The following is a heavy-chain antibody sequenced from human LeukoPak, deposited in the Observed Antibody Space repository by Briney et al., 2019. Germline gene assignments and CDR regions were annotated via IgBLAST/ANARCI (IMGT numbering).Heavy chain of an antibody. CDR2: ISSSSSYT. CDR3: ANSPDCSNTRCYNY. V-gene: IGHV3-21*01. J-gene: IGHJ4*02. CDR1: GFTFTTYA. D-gene: IGHD2-2*02. Sequence: GGSLRLSCSASGFTFTTYAMIWVRQAPGKGLEWVSSISSSSSYTYYADSVKGRFTISRDNAKNSLYLQMNSLRVEDTAVYYCANSPDCSNTRCYNYWGQGTLVTVSS.